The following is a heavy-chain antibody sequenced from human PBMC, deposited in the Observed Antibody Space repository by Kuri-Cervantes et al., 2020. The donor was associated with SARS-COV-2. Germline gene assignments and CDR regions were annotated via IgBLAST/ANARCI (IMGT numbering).Heavy chain of an antibody. CDR1: GFTFSNAW. D-gene: IGHD4-17*01. CDR2: IKSKTDGGTT. J-gene: IGHJ4*02. V-gene: IGHV3-15*01. Sequence: GESLKISCAASGFTFSNAWMSWVRQAPGKGLEWVGRIKSKTDGGTTDYAAPVKGRFTISRDDSKNTLYLQMNSLKTEDTAVYYCTTGTTVTTPLDYWGQGTLVTVSS. CDR3: TTGTTVTTPLDY.